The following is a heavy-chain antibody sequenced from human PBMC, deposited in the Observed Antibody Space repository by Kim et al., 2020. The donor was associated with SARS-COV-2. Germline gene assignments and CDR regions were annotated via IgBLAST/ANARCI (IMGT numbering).Heavy chain of an antibody. D-gene: IGHD3-3*01. CDR1: GASISSYY. Sequence: SETLSLTCAVSGASISSYYWSWIRQPAGKGLEWIGRIYASGSNYYNPSLKSRVTMSLDTSQNQFSLRLRSVTAADTAVYYCASNHYKYWTEGNTMDVWG. V-gene: IGHV4-4*07. CDR2: IYASGSN. J-gene: IGHJ6*02. CDR3: ASNHYKYWTEGNTMDV.